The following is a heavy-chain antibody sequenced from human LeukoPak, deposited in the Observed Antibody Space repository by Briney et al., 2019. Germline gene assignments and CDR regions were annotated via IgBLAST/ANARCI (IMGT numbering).Heavy chain of an antibody. J-gene: IGHJ4*02. V-gene: IGHV4-39*01. CDR1: GGSISTSRHY. Sequence: PSETLSLTCTVSGGSISTSRHYWGWIRQPPGKGLEWIGSIYYSGSSYYNPSLKSRVTISVDTSKNQFSLKLNSVTAADTAVYYCARQHDFWGGYYTPPDYCGQGTLVTVSS. CDR2: IYYSGSS. D-gene: IGHD3-3*01. CDR3: ARQHDFWGGYYTPPDY.